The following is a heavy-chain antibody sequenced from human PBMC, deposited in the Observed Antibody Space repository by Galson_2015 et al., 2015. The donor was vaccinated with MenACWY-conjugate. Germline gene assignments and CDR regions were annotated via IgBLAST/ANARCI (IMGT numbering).Heavy chain of an antibody. CDR2: ISGSGGST. J-gene: IGHJ5*02. V-gene: IGHV3-23*01. Sequence: SLRLSCAASGFTFSSYAMSWVRQAPGKGLEWVSAISGSGGSTYYADSVKGRFTISRDNSKNTLYLQMNSLRAEDTAVYYCANSNKVRYSSYANWFDPWGQGTLVTVSS. CDR3: ANSNKVRYSSYANWFDP. CDR1: GFTFSSYA. D-gene: IGHD2-2*01.